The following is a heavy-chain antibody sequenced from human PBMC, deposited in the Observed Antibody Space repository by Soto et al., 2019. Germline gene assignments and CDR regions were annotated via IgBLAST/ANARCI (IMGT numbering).Heavy chain of an antibody. CDR1: GYGFTTYG. CDR2: ISAHNGNT. D-gene: IGHD3-10*01. V-gene: IGHV1-18*01. CDR3: ARGRYGAY. J-gene: IGHJ4*02. Sequence: QVHLVQSGAEVKKPGASVKVSCKGSGYGFTTYGITWVRQAPGQGLEWMAWISAHNGNTNYAQKLQGRVTVTRDTSTSTAYMELRSLRSAATAVYYCARGRYGAYWGQGALVTVSS.